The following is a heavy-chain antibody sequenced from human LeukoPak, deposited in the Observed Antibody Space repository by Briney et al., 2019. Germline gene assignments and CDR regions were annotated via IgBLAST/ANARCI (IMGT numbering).Heavy chain of an antibody. CDR3: ARRWNYKDAFDI. D-gene: IGHD1-7*01. J-gene: IGHJ3*02. V-gene: IGHV4-61*02. CDR2: VFTSGNP. CDR1: GGFISSGTHY. Sequence: SETLSLTCAVSGGFISSGTHYWTWVRQPVGKGLEWLGRVFTSGNPTYNSSLKSRLTISIDKSKNQFSLKLSSVTAADTAVYYCARRWNYKDAFDIWGRGTMVTVSS.